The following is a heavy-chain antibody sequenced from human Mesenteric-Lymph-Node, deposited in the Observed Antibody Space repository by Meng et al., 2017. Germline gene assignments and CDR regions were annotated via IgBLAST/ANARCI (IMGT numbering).Heavy chain of an antibody. CDR3: AKDKGGAFDI. J-gene: IGHJ3*02. CDR2: ISWDGGST. CDR1: GFTFDDYA. D-gene: IGHD3-16*01. V-gene: IGHV3-43D*03. Sequence: GGSLRLSCAASGFTFDDYAMHWVRQAPGKGLEWVSLISWDGGSTYYADSVKGRFTISRDNSKNSLYLQMNSLRAEDTALYYCAKDKGGAFDIWGQGTMVTVSS.